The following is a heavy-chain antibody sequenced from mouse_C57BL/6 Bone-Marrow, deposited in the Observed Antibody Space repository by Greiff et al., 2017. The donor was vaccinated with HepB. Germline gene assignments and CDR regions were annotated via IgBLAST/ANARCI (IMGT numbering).Heavy chain of an antibody. CDR1: GYTFTSYW. J-gene: IGHJ3*01. Sequence: VQLQQPGAELVKPGASVKLSCKASGYTFTSYWMHWVKQRPGQGLEWIGMIHPNSGSTNYNEKFKSKATLTVDKSSSTAYMQLSSLTSEDSAVYYGARYGSSYYAFAYWGQGTLVTVSA. CDR3: ARYGSSYYAFAY. CDR2: IHPNSGST. V-gene: IGHV1-64*01. D-gene: IGHD1-1*01.